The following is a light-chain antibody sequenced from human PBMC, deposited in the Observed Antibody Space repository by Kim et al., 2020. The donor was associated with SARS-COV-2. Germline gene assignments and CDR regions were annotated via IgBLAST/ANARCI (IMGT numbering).Light chain of an antibody. CDR3: QQSHTAPLLT. CDR2: AAS. J-gene: IGKJ4*01. CDR1: QSINAY. V-gene: IGKV1-39*01. Sequence: DIQMTQSPSSLAASVGDRVTITCRASQSINAYLNWYQQKPGKAPKLLIYAASTLQSGVPSRFSGSGSGTDFTLTINSLQTEDFATYYCQQSHTAPLLTFGGGTKVEIK.